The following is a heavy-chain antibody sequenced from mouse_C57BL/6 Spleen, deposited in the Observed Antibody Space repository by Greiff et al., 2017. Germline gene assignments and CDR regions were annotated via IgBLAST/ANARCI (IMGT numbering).Heavy chain of an antibody. Sequence: EVKLVESGEGLVKPGGSLKLSCAASGFTFSSYAMSWVRQTPEKRLEWVAYISSGGDYIYYADTVKGRFTISRDNARNTLYLQMSSLNSEDTAMYYCTRESSLAWFAYWGQGTLVTVSA. V-gene: IGHV5-9-1*02. J-gene: IGHJ3*01. CDR3: TRESSLAWFAY. CDR1: GFTFSSYA. D-gene: IGHD6-1*01. CDR2: ISSGGDYI.